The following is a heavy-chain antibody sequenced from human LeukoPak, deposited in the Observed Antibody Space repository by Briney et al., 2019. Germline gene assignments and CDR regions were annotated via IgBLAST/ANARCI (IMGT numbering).Heavy chain of an antibody. Sequence: ASVKVSCKASGYTFTSYGISWVRQAPGQGLEWMGWISAYNGNTNYAQKLQGRVTMTTDTSTSTVYMELRSLRSDDTAVYYCAREVSSWYYFDYWGQGTLVTVSS. CDR2: ISAYNGNT. J-gene: IGHJ4*02. V-gene: IGHV1-18*01. CDR3: AREVSSWYYFDY. CDR1: GYTFTSYG. D-gene: IGHD6-13*01.